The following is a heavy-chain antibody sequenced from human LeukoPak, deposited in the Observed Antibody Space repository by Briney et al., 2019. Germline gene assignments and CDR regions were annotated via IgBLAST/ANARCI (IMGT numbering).Heavy chain of an antibody. CDR3: ARSIAARSYDY. V-gene: IGHV3-74*01. CDR1: GFTFSSHW. CDR2: INSDGSTT. J-gene: IGHJ4*02. Sequence: GGSLRLSCAASGFTFSSHWMHWVRQAPGKGLVWVSRINSDGSTTSYAESVQGRFTISRDNAENALYLQMNSLGAEDTAVYYCARSIAARSYDYWGQGTLVTVSS. D-gene: IGHD6-6*01.